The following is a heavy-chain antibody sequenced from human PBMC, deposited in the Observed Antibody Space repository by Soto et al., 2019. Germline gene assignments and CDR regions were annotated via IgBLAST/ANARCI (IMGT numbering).Heavy chain of an antibody. V-gene: IGHV3-48*01. J-gene: IGHJ4*01. CDR3: ASSRGHFDY. CDR1: GFTFSIYS. Sequence: EVQVVESGGALAQPGGYLRLSCVASGFTFSIYSMNWVRQTPGKGLEWVSYIDSSSSTIHYADSVKGRFTISRDNARNSLYLQMNSLRAEDTAVYYCASSRGHFDYWGHGTLVTVSS. D-gene: IGHD3-10*01. CDR2: IDSSSSTI.